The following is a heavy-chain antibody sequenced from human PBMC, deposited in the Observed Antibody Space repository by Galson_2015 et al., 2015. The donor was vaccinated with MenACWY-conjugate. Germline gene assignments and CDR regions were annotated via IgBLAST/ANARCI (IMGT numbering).Heavy chain of an antibody. J-gene: IGHJ3*02. D-gene: IGHD2-21*01. CDR1: GFTFNGYW. CDR3: ARHVIFHRAFEI. V-gene: IGHV3-7*03. Sequence: SLRLSCAASGFTFNGYWMAWVRQAPGKGLEWVANIKDNGREQYYVDSVKGRFTISRDNAKNSLYLQMNSLRAEDTAVYYCARHVIFHRAFEIWGQGTMVTVSS. CDR2: IKDNGREQ.